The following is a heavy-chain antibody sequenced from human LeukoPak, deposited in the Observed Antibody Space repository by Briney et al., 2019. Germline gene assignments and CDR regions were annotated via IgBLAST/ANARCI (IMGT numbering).Heavy chain of an antibody. CDR3: ARADNYPDAFDI. J-gene: IGHJ3*02. CDR1: GGSISSGSYY. CDR2: IYSSGST. V-gene: IGHV4-61*02. Sequence: PSETLSLTCTVSGGSISSGSYYWSWIRQPAGKGLEWIGRIYSSGSTNYNPSLKSRVTISVDTSKNQFSLKLSSVTAAGTAVYYCARADNYPDAFDIWGQGTMVTVSS. D-gene: IGHD5-24*01.